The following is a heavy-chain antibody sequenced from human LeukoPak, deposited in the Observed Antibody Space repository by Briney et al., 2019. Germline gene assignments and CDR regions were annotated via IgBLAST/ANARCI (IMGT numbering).Heavy chain of an antibody. CDR2: ISPSGST. CDR1: GGSFSDYY. Sequence: PSETLSLTCAVYGGSFSDYYWSWIRQPPGKGLEWIGEISPSGSTNYETSLKSRVTIPMDTSKNQFSLRLNSVTAADTAVYYCAGGHYLALKSWGQGTLVTVSS. CDR3: AGGHYLALKS. J-gene: IGHJ5*02. D-gene: IGHD1-26*01. V-gene: IGHV4-34*01.